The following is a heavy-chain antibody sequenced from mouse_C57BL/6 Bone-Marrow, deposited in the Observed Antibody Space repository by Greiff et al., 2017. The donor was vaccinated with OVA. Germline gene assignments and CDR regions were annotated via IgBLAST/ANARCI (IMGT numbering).Heavy chain of an antibody. D-gene: IGHD1-1*01. J-gene: IGHJ1*03. V-gene: IGHV1-53*01. Sequence: QVHVKQPGTELVKPGASVKLSCKASGYTFTSYWMHWVKQRPGQGLEWIGNINPSNGGTNYNEKFKSKATLTVDKSSSTAYMQLSSLTSEDSAVYYCASVMGFHYYGSSGWYFDVWGTGTTVTVSS. CDR2: INPSNGGT. CDR1: GYTFTSYW. CDR3: ASVMGFHYYGSSGWYFDV.